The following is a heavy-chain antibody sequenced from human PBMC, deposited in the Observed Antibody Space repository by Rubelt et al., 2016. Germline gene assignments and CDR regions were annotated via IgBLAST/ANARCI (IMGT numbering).Heavy chain of an antibody. V-gene: IGHV4-39*07. D-gene: IGHD1/OR15-1a*01. CDR3: ARGYRGSVWNNPYYFDY. CDR2: IYYTGST. Sequence: VWIRQPPGKGLEWIGSIYYTGSTYYNPSIKSRVTISADTSKNQFSLKVSSVTAADTAVYYCARGYRGSVWNNPYYFDYWGQGALVTVSS. J-gene: IGHJ4*02.